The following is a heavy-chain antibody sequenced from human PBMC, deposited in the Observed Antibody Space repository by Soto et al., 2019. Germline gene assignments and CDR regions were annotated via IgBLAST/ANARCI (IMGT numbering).Heavy chain of an antibody. D-gene: IGHD2-15*01. J-gene: IGHJ3*02. CDR3: AKVRPRYCSGGSCYSLSGFAFDI. CDR1: GFTFSSYA. V-gene: IGHV3-23*01. Sequence: GGSLRLSCAASGFTFSSYAMSWVRQAPGKGLEWVSAISGSGGSTYYADSVKGRFTISRDNSKNTLYLQMNSLRAEDTAVYYCAKVRPRYCSGGSCYSLSGFAFDIWGQGTMVTVSS. CDR2: ISGSGGST.